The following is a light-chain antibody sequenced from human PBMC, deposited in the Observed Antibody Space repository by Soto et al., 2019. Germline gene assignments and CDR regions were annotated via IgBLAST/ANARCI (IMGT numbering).Light chain of an antibody. Sequence: IHVTPSPFSLFAVYWDRVTLPLAASQSISSYLNWYQQKPGKAPKLLIYAASSLQSGVPSRFSGSGSGTDFTLTISSLQPEDFATYYCQQSYSTPSITFGQGTRLEIK. CDR2: AAS. CDR3: QQSYSTPSIT. CDR1: QSISSY. V-gene: IGKV1-39*01. J-gene: IGKJ5*01.